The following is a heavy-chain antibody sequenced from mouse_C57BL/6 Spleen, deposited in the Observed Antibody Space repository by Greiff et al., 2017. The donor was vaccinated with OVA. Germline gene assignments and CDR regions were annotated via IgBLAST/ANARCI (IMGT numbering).Heavy chain of an antibody. V-gene: IGHV1-53*01. J-gene: IGHJ4*01. Sequence: VQLQQPGTELVKPGASVKLSCKASGYTFTSYWMHWVKQRPGQGLEWIGNINPSNGGTNYNEKFKSKATLTVDKSSSSAYMQLSSLTSEDSAVYYCARGRDGYLYAMDYWGQGTSVTVSS. CDR3: ARGRDGYLYAMDY. CDR2: INPSNGGT. CDR1: GYTFTSYW. D-gene: IGHD2-3*01.